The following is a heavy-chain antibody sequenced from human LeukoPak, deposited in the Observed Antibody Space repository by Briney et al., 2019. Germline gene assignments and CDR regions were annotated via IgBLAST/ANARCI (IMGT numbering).Heavy chain of an antibody. J-gene: IGHJ5*02. Sequence: SETLSLTCTVSGYSISSGYYWGWIRQPPGKGLEWIGSIYHSGSTYYNPSLKSRVTISVDTSKNQFSLKLSSVTAADTAVYYCALYYYDCSGYLGPGWFDPWGQGTLVTVSS. D-gene: IGHD3-22*01. V-gene: IGHV4-38-2*02. CDR2: IYHSGST. CDR1: GYSISSGYY. CDR3: ALYYYDCSGYLGPGWFDP.